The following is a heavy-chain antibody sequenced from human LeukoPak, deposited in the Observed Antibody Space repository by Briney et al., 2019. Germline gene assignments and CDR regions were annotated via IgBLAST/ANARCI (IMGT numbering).Heavy chain of an antibody. D-gene: IGHD4-17*01. CDR2: INPNSGGT. CDR3: ARPWHYGIDWYFDL. J-gene: IGHJ2*01. Sequence: ASVKVSCKASGYTFTGYYMHWVRQAPGQGLEWMGWINPNSGGTNYAQKFQGRVTMTRDTSISTAYMELSRLRSDDTAVYYCARPWHYGIDWYFDLWGRGTLVTVSS. CDR1: GYTFTGYY. V-gene: IGHV1-2*02.